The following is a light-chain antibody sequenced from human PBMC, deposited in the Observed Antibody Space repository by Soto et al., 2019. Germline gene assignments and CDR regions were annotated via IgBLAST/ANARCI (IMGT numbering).Light chain of an antibody. CDR3: QQRSNWLLFT. V-gene: IGKV3-11*01. CDR1: QSVSSY. Sequence: EIVLTQSPATLSLSPGERATLSCRASQSVSSYLVGYQQHPGQPPRILIYDASNRATGIPARFSGSGSGTDFTITIISLVPEDVAVYYCQQRSNWLLFTFGPGTKVDIK. CDR2: DAS. J-gene: IGKJ3*01.